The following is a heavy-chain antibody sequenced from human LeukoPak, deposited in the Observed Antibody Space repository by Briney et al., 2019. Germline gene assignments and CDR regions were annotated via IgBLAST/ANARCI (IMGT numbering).Heavy chain of an antibody. V-gene: IGHV1-46*01. Sequence: ASVKVSCKASGHTFTSYYMHWVRQAPGQGLEWMGIINPSGGSTSYAQKFQGRVTMTRDTSTSTVYMELSSLRSEDTAVYYCAKRGPGSPESGKYYFDYWGQGTLVTVSS. CDR3: AKRGPGSPESGKYYFDY. CDR2: INPSGGST. CDR1: GHTFTSYY. D-gene: IGHD3-10*01. J-gene: IGHJ4*02.